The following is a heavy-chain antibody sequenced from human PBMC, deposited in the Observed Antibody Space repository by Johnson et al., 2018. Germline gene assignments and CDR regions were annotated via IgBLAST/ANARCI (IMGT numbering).Heavy chain of an antibody. V-gene: IGHV4-59*01. D-gene: IGHD3-10*02. J-gene: IGHJ6*03. CDR1: GGSISNYY. Sequence: QVQLQESGPGLVKPSETLSVTCTISGGSISNYYWSWIRQPPGKGLEWIGYIYYSGRTNYDPSLKSRVTMSVDTSSNQVSLELTSVTAADTAVYYRARLGSSNNYYYYIDVWGKGTTVTVSS. CDR3: ARLGSSNNYYYYIDV. CDR2: IYYSGRT.